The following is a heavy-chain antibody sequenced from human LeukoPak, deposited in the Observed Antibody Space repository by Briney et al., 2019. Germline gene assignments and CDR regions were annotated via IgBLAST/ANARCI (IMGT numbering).Heavy chain of an antibody. Sequence: SETLSLTCAVYGGSFSGYYWSWIRQPPGKGLEWIGEINHSGSTNYNPSLKSRVTISVDTSKNQFSLKLSSVTAADTAVYYCARRITIFGVPIQRGAFDIWGQGTMVTVSS. D-gene: IGHD3-3*01. V-gene: IGHV4-34*01. J-gene: IGHJ3*02. CDR3: ARRITIFGVPIQRGAFDI. CDR2: INHSGST. CDR1: GGSFSGYY.